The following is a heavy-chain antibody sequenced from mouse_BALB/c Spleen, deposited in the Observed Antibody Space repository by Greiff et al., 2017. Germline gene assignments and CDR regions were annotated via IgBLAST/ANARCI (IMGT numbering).Heavy chain of an antibody. Sequence: EVHLVESGGGLVQPGGSRKLSCAASGFTFSSFGMHWVRQAPEKGLEWVAYISSGSSTIYYADTVKGRFTISRDNPKNTLFLQMTSLRSEDTAMYYCARRTRDYRYDGYAMDYWGQGTSVTVSS. J-gene: IGHJ4*01. D-gene: IGHD2-14*01. CDR3: ARRTRDYRYDGYAMDY. CDR2: ISSGSSTI. V-gene: IGHV5-17*02. CDR1: GFTFSSFG.